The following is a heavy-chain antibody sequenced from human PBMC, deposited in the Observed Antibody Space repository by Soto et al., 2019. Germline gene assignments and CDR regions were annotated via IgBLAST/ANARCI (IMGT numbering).Heavy chain of an antibody. V-gene: IGHV4-59*02. J-gene: IGHJ4*02. Sequence: PPDTLSITLTVSGGTESGFYWSWIRQTPGKGLEWIGYINYVGRTSYYSPSLQSRVTISLDSSKNQFSLILSSVTAADTAVYFCARFRRNYFDYWGQGTQVTVSS. CDR2: INYVGRT. D-gene: IGHD3-10*01. CDR3: ARFRRNYFDY. CDR1: GGTESGFY.